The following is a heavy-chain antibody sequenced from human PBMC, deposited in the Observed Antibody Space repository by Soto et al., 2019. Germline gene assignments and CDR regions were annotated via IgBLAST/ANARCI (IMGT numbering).Heavy chain of an antibody. J-gene: IGHJ4*02. CDR2: INPSGGST. D-gene: IGHD3-3*01. Sequence: QVQLVQSGAEVKKPGASVKVSCKASGYTFTSYYMHWVRQAPGQGLEWMGIINPSGGSTSYAQKFQGRVTMTRDTSTSTVYMGLSSLRSEDTAVYYCAREGRSGFLEWLAFDYWGQGTLVTVSS. V-gene: IGHV1-46*01. CDR1: GYTFTSYY. CDR3: AREGRSGFLEWLAFDY.